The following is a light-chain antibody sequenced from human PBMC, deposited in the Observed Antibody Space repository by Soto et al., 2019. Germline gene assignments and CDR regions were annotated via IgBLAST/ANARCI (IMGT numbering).Light chain of an antibody. CDR1: SSDVGSYNF. CDR2: DVN. CDR3: CSYAGSYTWV. Sequence: QSALTQPRSVSGSPGQSVTISCTGTSSDVGSYNFVSWYQQHPSKAPQLMIYDVNKRPSGVPDRFSGSKSGNTASLTISGLQAEDEADYYCCSYAGSYTWVFGGGTKLTVL. J-gene: IGLJ3*02. V-gene: IGLV2-11*01.